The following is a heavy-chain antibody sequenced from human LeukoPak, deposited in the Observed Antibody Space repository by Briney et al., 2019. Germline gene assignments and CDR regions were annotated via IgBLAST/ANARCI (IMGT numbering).Heavy chain of an antibody. J-gene: IGHJ3*02. Sequence: GGSLRLSCAASGFTFSSYGMHWVRQAPGKGLEWVAVIWYDGSNKYYADSVKGRFTISRDNSKNTLYLQMNSLRAEDTAVYYCAKAQVGAILHAFDIWGQGTMVTVSS. CDR2: IWYDGSNK. CDR1: GFTFSSYG. CDR3: AKAQVGAILHAFDI. V-gene: IGHV3-33*06. D-gene: IGHD1-26*01.